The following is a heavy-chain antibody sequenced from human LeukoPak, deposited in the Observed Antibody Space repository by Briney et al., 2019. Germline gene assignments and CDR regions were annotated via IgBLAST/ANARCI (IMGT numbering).Heavy chain of an antibody. V-gene: IGHV4-59*01. CDR1: GGSISSYH. CDR3: ARDLLATAGYFDY. D-gene: IGHD6-25*01. Sequence: PSETLSLTCTVSGGSISSYHWSWIRQPPGRGLEWIGYIYYSGSTNYNPSLKSRVTISVDTSKNHFSLNLSSVTAADTAVYYCARDLLATAGYFDYWGQGTLVTVS. CDR2: IYYSGST. J-gene: IGHJ4*02.